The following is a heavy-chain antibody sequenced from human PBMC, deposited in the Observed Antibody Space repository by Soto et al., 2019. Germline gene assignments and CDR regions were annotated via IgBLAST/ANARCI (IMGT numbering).Heavy chain of an antibody. CDR2: ISSSSSYI. CDR1: GFTFSSYS. V-gene: IGHV3-21*01. D-gene: IGHD1-20*01. Sequence: GGSLRLSCAASGFTFSSYSMNWVRQAPGKGLEWVSSISSSSSYIYYADSVKGRFTISRDNAKNSLYLQMNSLRAEDTAVYYCARAGGLTGTGDIWGQGTMVTVSS. CDR3: ARAGGLTGTGDI. J-gene: IGHJ3*02.